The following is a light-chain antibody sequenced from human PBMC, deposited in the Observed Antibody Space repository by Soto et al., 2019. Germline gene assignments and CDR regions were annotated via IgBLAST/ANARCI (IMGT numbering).Light chain of an antibody. CDR2: GAS. CDR1: QSVSS. J-gene: IGKJ1*01. Sequence: EIVLTQSPDTLSLSPGERATLSCRASQSVSSLAWYQQKPGQTPRLLIYGASTRATGIPGRFSGSGSGTDFTLTISRLAPEVFAVYYCHQYGSSPRTFGQGTTVEIK. CDR3: HQYGSSPRT. V-gene: IGKV3-20*01.